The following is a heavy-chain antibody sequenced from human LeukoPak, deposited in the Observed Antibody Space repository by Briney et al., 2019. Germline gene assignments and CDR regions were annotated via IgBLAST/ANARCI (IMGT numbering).Heavy chain of an antibody. V-gene: IGHV3-49*04. CDR2: IRSKTYGGTP. J-gene: IGHJ3*02. D-gene: IGHD5-18*01. CDR1: GFTFGDYA. CDR3: TRDGGYSYGPIRAFDI. Sequence: GGSLRLSCTGSGFTFGDYAMTWVRQAPGKGLEWVGFIRSKTYGGTPEYAASVKGRFNISRDDSKSIAYLQMNSLKIEDTAVYYCTRDGGYSYGPIRAFDIWGQGTMVTVSS.